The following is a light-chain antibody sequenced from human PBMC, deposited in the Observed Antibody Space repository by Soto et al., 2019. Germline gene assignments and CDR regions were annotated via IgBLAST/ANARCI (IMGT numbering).Light chain of an antibody. V-gene: IGKV3-11*01. Sequence: ETVLKISPAALSFSLQERATLSCRASQSIGSYLAWYQHKLGQPPSLLIYDASNRATGIPDRFRGSGSGTEFTLTISSLWSEDAAICDCRKVLELLPMRFGEGTKVDNK. CDR3: RKVLELLPMR. J-gene: IGKJ1*01. CDR1: QSIGSY. CDR2: DAS.